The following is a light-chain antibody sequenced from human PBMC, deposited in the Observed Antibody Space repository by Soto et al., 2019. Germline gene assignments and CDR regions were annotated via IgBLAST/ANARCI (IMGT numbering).Light chain of an antibody. CDR1: QTIMTY. CDR3: QQSYSNPIT. V-gene: IGKV1-39*01. J-gene: IGKJ5*01. CDR2: AAS. Sequence: DIQMTQSPSSLSASVGDRVTITCRASQTIMTYLNWYQQKPGKAPKLLIYAASSLQSGVPSRFSGSGSGTDFTLTISSLQPEDFATYYCQQSYSNPITFGQGTRLEIK.